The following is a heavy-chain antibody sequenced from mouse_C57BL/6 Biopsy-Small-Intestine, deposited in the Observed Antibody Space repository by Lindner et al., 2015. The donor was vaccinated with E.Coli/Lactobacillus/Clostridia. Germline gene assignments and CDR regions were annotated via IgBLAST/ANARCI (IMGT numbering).Heavy chain of an antibody. CDR1: GYTFTNYV. CDR3: ASPHYYGRAY. D-gene: IGHD1-1*01. Sequence: VQLQESGAELARPGASVKLSCKASGYTFTNYVINWVKQRTGQGLEWIGEIHPRSGNTYCNEKFKGKATLTADKSSSTAYMELRSPTSEDSAVYFCASPHYYGRAYWGQGTLVTVSA. J-gene: IGHJ3*01. CDR2: IHPRSGNT. V-gene: IGHV1-81*01.